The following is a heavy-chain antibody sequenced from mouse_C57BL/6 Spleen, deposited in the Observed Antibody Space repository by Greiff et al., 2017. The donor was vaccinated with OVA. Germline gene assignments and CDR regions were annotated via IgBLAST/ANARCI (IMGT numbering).Heavy chain of an antibody. Sequence: VQLKESGPGLVKPSQSLSLTCSVTGYSITSGYYWNWIRQFPGNKLEWMGYISYDGSNNYNPSLKNRISITRDTSKNQFFLKLNSVTTEDTATYYCAREGDYGSSWDYWGQGTTLTVSS. V-gene: IGHV3-6*01. CDR2: ISYDGSN. CDR3: AREGDYGSSWDY. CDR1: GYSITSGYY. J-gene: IGHJ2*01. D-gene: IGHD1-1*01.